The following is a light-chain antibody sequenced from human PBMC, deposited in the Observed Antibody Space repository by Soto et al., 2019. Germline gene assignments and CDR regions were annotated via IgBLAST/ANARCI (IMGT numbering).Light chain of an antibody. CDR3: HQYATSSLT. J-gene: IGKJ4*02. CDR2: GAS. CDR1: QSVGNNY. V-gene: IGKV3-20*01. Sequence: TVLTQSPGTLSLSPGERATLSCRASQSVGNNYLAWFHQKHGQAPRLLIYGASSRATGIPDRFSGSGSGTDFTLGISGLEPEDFAVYYCHQYATSSLTYGGGTKVEIK.